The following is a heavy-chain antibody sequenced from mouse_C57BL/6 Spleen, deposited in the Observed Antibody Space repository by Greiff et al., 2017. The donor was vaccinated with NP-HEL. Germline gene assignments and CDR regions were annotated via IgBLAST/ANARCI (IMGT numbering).Heavy chain of an antibody. CDR2: INPNNGGT. CDR1: GYTFTDYY. Sequence: VQLQQSGPELVKPGASVKISCKASGYTFTDYYMNWVKQSHGKSLEWIGDINPNNGGTSYNQKFKGKATLTVDKSSSTAYMELRSLTSEDSAVYYCARSQPDYFDYWGQGTTLTVSS. CDR3: ARSQPDYFDY. D-gene: IGHD6-1*01. J-gene: IGHJ2*01. V-gene: IGHV1-26*01.